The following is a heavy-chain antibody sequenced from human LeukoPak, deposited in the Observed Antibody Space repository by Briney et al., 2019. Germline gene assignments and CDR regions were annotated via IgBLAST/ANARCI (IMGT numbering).Heavy chain of an antibody. CDR1: GFNFSTYV. CDR3: ARNLDI. J-gene: IGHJ4*02. CDR2: IRYDGNNK. Sequence: GGSLRLSCAASGFNFSTYVMHWVRQAPGKGLEWVAFIRYDGNNKYYADSVKGRFTIFRDNSKNTLYLQMNSLRAEDTAVYYCARNLDIWGQGTLVTVSS. V-gene: IGHV3-30*02. D-gene: IGHD1-1*01.